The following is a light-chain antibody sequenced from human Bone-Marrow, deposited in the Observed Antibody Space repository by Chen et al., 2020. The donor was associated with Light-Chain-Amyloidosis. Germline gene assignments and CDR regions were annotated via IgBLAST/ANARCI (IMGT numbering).Light chain of an antibody. Sequence: SYVLTQPSSVSVAPGQTATIACGGNNIGSTSVHWYQQTPGQAPLLVVCDDSDRPSGIPERLSGSNSGKTATLTISRVEAGDEADYCCQVWDRSSDRPVFGGGTKLTVL. J-gene: IGLJ3*02. CDR1: NIGSTS. V-gene: IGLV3-21*02. CDR3: QVWDRSSDRPV. CDR2: DDS.